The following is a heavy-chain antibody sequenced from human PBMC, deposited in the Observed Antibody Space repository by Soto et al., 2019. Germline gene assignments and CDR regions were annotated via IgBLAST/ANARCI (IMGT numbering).Heavy chain of an antibody. J-gene: IGHJ4*02. CDR2: VGGSGDST. D-gene: IGHD2-15*01. CDR1: GSAFSNYA. V-gene: IGHV3-23*01. Sequence: EVQLLDSGGGLVQPGGSLRLSCAASGSAFSNYAMSSVRQAPGRGLERVSGVGGSGDSTYYADSVKGRFTISRDNSKDTLYLQMNSLRAEDTAVYYCAKSPLGYCSGGSCYPPHYFDYWGQGTLVTVSS. CDR3: AKSPLGYCSGGSCYPPHYFDY.